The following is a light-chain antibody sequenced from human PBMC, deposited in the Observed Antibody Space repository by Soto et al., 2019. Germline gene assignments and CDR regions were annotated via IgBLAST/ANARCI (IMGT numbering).Light chain of an antibody. CDR2: GAS. CDR1: QSLSSPY. V-gene: IGKV3-20*01. Sequence: EIVLTQSPGTLSLSPGERATLSCRASQSLSSPYLAWYQQNPGQAPRLLIYGASSRATGIPDRFSGRGSGTDFTLSISRLEPEDFAVYFCQQYSASLITFGQGTRLEIK. J-gene: IGKJ5*01. CDR3: QQYSASLIT.